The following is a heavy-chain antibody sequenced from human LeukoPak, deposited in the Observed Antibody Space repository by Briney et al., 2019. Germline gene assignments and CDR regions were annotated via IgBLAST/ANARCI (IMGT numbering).Heavy chain of an antibody. CDR3: TRGILRRALDY. CDR2: ISDNETYK. D-gene: IGHD3-3*01. J-gene: IGHJ4*02. Sequence: GGSLRLSCAASGFTFNSYAMHWVRQAPGKGLEWVTAISDNETYKFYADSVKGGFTISRDNSKNTLYLQMRSLRPEDTAIYYCTRGILRRALDYWGQGMLVTVSS. V-gene: IGHV3-30-3*01. CDR1: GFTFNSYA.